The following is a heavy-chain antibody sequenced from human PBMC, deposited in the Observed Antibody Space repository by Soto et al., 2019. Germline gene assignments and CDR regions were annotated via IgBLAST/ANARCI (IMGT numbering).Heavy chain of an antibody. J-gene: IGHJ4*02. D-gene: IGHD2-2*01. Sequence: GGSLRLSCAASGFTFNKYAMGWVRQAPGKGLEWVSAITDSGDDTYYIDSVKGRFTISRDNSKSTLYLQMNSLRAEDTAIYYCAKLGSSSWSPHYYFDYWGQGTLVTVSS. V-gene: IGHV3-23*01. CDR3: AKLGSSSWSPHYYFDY. CDR2: ITDSGDDT. CDR1: GFTFNKYA.